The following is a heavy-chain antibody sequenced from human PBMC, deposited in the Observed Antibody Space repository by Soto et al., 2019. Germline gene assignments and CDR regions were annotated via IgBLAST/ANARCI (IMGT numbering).Heavy chain of an antibody. CDR1: GYTFTGYY. CDR3: ARGLSGGYYDSSGYYYSISFEESPTTARYGMDV. Sequence: ASVKVSCKASGYTFTGYYMHWVRQAPGQGLEWMGWINPNSGGTNYAQKFQGWVTMTRDTSISTAYMELSRLRSDDTAVYYCARGLSGGYYDSSGYYYSISFEESPTTARYGMDVWGQGTTVTVSS. CDR2: INPNSGGT. V-gene: IGHV1-2*04. J-gene: IGHJ6*02. D-gene: IGHD3-22*01.